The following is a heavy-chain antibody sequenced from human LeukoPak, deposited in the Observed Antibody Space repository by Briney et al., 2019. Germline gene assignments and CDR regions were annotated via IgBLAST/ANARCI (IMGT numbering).Heavy chain of an antibody. CDR2: IYYSGST. V-gene: IGHV4-59*01. CDR1: GGSISSYY. D-gene: IGHD2-2*01. J-gene: IGHJ4*02. CDR3: ARGRINCSSTSCYLGNFDY. Sequence: SETLSLTCTVSGGSISSYYWSWIRQPPGRGLEWIGYIYYSGSTNYNPSLKSRVTISVDTSKNQFSLKLSSVTAADTAVYYCARGRINCSSTSCYLGNFDYWGQGTLVTVSS.